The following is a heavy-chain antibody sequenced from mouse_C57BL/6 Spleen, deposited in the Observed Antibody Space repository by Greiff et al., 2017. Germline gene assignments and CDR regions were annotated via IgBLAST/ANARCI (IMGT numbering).Heavy chain of an antibody. D-gene: IGHD1-1*01. CDR1: GYTFTGYW. CDR2: ILPGSGST. V-gene: IGHV1-9*01. CDR3: ASRDYYGRSYGPDY. Sequence: VKLVESGAELMKPGASVKLSCKATGYTFTGYWIEWVEQRPGHGLEWIGEILPGSGSTNYNEKFKGKATFTADPSSNTAYMQLSSLTTEDSAVDYCASRDYYGRSYGPDYWGQGTTRTVSS. J-gene: IGHJ2*01.